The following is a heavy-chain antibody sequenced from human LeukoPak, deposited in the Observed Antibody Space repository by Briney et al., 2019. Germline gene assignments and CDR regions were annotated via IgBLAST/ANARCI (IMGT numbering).Heavy chain of an antibody. CDR3: ARCDFWSGYPYYFYYYMDV. CDR2: INYSGNT. D-gene: IGHD3-3*01. J-gene: IGHJ6*03. CDR1: GGAISSYY. V-gene: IGHV4-59*01. Sequence: PSETLSLICTVSGGAISSYYWSWIRQPPGKGLEWIGNINYSGNTNYNASLKSRVTISVDKSKHQFSLRLSSVTAADTAVYYCARCDFWSGYPYYFYYYMDVWGKGTTVTVSS.